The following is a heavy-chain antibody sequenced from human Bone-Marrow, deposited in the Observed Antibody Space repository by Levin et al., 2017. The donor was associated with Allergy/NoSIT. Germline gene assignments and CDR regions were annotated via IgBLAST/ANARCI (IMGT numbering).Heavy chain of an antibody. CDR3: AREEDSSGYGIC. Sequence: ASVKVSCKASGGTFSSYPISWVRQAPGQGLEWMGRIIPILGIANYAQKFQGRVTITADKSTSTAYMELSSLRSEDTAVYYCAREEDSSGYGICWGQGTLVTVSS. J-gene: IGHJ4*02. D-gene: IGHD3-22*01. CDR2: IIPILGIA. V-gene: IGHV1-69*04. CDR1: GGTFSSYP.